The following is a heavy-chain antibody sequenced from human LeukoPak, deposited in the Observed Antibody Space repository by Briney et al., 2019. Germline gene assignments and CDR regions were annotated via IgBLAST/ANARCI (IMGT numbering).Heavy chain of an antibody. CDR2: ISSSGSTI. J-gene: IGHJ5*02. Sequence: GGSLRLSCAASGFTFSDYYMSWIRQAPGKGLELVSYISSSGSTIYYADSVKGRFTISRDNAKKSLYLKMNSLRAEDTAVYYCARDHDYGDYEGWFDPWGQGTLVTVSS. CDR1: GFTFSDYY. CDR3: ARDHDYGDYEGWFDP. V-gene: IGHV3-11*01. D-gene: IGHD4-17*01.